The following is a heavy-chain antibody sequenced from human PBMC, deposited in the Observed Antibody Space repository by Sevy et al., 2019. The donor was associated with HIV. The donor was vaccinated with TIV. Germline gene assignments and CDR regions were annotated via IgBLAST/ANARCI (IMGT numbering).Heavy chain of an antibody. D-gene: IGHD2-15*01. CDR2: INSDGSET. Sequence: GGSLRLSCGASGFTFSKYWMQWVRQAPGKGLVWLSRINSDGSETNYADSVKGRFTISRDNAKNTLYLEMNSLRAEDTAVYYCATDRGGGSSRAGYSDYWGQGTLVTVSS. V-gene: IGHV3-74*01. CDR1: GFTFSKYW. J-gene: IGHJ4*02. CDR3: ATDRGGGSSRAGYSDY.